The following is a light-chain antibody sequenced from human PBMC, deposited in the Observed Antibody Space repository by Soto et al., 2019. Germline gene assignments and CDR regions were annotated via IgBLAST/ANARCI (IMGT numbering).Light chain of an antibody. J-gene: IGKJ1*01. Sequence: DIQMTQSPSSLSASVGDRVTITCQASQDSKNYLNRYQQKPGKAPKLLIYDASNLETGVPSRFSGSGSGTDFTFSISSLQPEDIATYYCQQYENLPWTFGQGTKVEVK. CDR3: QQYENLPWT. V-gene: IGKV1-33*01. CDR1: QDSKNY. CDR2: DAS.